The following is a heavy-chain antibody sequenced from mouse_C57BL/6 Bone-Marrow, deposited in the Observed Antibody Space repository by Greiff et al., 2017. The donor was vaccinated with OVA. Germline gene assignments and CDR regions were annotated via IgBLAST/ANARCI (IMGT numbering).Heavy chain of an antibody. CDR3: ARIYYEYDYAMDY. CDR1: GFTFSDYG. V-gene: IGHV5-17*01. CDR2: ISRGSSPI. J-gene: IGHJ4*01. Sequence: EVQLVESGGGLVKPGGSLKLSCAASGFTFSDYGMHWVRQAPEKGLEWVAYISRGSSPIYYADTVTGRFTISRDNAKNTLFLQMTSLRSEDTAMYYCARIYYEYDYAMDYWGQGTSVTVSS. D-gene: IGHD2-4*01.